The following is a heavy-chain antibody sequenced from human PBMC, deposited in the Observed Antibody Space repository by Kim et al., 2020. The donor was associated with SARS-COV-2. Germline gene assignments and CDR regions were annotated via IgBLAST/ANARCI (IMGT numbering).Heavy chain of an antibody. J-gene: IGHJ4*02. Sequence: YNPSLKSRVTISVDTSKNHFSLKLSSVTAADTALYYCTESYSGYDPGDYWGQGSLVTVSS. D-gene: IGHD5-12*01. V-gene: IGHV4-39*07. CDR3: TESYSGYDPGDY.